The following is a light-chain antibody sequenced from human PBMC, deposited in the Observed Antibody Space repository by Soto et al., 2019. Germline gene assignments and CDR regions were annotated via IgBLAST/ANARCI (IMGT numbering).Light chain of an antibody. V-gene: IGKV1-33*01. CDR2: DAS. J-gene: IGKJ4*01. Sequence: DIQMTQSPSSLSASAGDRVTITCQASQDISNHLNWFQQKAEKAPKLLINDASNLETGVPSRFSGSGSGTDFTLTISSLQREDIATYYCQQYVNALTFGGGTKVDIK. CDR1: QDISNH. CDR3: QQYVNALT.